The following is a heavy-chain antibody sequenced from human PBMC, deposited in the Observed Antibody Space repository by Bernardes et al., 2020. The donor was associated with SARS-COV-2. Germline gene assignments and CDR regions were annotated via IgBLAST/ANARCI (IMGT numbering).Heavy chain of an antibody. CDR3: AHRSVTLIRGKYYFDY. J-gene: IGHJ4*02. CDR2: IYWDDDK. V-gene: IGHV2-5*02. D-gene: IGHD3-10*01. CDR1: GFSLTSTGVG. Sequence: TLVKPTETLTLTCTFSGFSLTSTGVGVGWIRQPPGKALECLALIYWDDDKRYNPSLKSRLTITRDTSKDQVVLTMTNMDPVDTATYYCAHRSVTLIRGKYYFDYWGQGTLVTVAP.